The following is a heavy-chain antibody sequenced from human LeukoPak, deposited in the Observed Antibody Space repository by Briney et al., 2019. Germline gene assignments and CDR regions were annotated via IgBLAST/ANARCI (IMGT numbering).Heavy chain of an antibody. CDR3: AKYYYGSGSYPT. J-gene: IGHJ4*02. CDR2: INPNSGGT. D-gene: IGHD3-10*01. V-gene: IGHV1-2*02. Sequence: RASVKVSCKASGYTFTGYYMHWVRQAPGKGLEWMGWINPNSGGTNYAQKFQGRVTMTRDTSISTAYMELSRLRSDDTAVYYCAKYYYGSGSYPTWGQGTLVTVSS. CDR1: GYTFTGYY.